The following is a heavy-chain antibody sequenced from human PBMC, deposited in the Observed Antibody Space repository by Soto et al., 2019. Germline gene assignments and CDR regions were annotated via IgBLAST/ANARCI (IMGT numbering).Heavy chain of an antibody. CDR1: GFTFSSYG. D-gene: IGHD2-21*02. J-gene: IGHJ3*02. Sequence: GGSLRLSCAASGFTFSSYGMHWVRQAPGKGLEWVAVISYDGSNKYYADSVKGRFTISRDNSKNTLYLQMNSLRAEDTAVYYCAKDGHCGGACPGAFDIWGQGKMVTVSS. CDR2: ISYDGSNK. V-gene: IGHV3-30*18. CDR3: AKDGHCGGACPGAFDI.